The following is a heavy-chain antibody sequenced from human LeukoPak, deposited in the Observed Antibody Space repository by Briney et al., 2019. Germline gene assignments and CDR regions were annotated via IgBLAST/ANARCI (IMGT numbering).Heavy chain of an antibody. CDR3: ARRVVGFDY. CDR1: GGSISSGGYS. CDR2: IYHSGST. J-gene: IGHJ4*02. D-gene: IGHD2-15*01. V-gene: IGHV4-30-2*01. Sequence: SQTLSLTCAVSGGSISSGGYSWSWLRQPPGKGLEWIGYIYHSGSTYYNPSLKSRVTISVDRSKNQFPLKLSSVTAADTAVYYCARRVVGFDYWGQGTLVTVSS.